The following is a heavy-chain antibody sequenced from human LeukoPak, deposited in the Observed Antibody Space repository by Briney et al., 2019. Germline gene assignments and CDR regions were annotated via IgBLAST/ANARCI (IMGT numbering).Heavy chain of an antibody. CDR3: AREVPQIMRGYSYGAFGP. CDR1: GGSISSCY. D-gene: IGHD5-18*01. J-gene: IGHJ5*02. CDR2: IYYSGST. Sequence: PSETLSPTCTVSGGSISSCYWSWIRQPPGKGLEWIGYIYYSGSTNYNPSLKSRVTISVDTSKNQFSLKLSSVTAADTAVYYCAREVPQIMRGYSYGAFGPWGQGTLVTVSS. V-gene: IGHV4-59*01.